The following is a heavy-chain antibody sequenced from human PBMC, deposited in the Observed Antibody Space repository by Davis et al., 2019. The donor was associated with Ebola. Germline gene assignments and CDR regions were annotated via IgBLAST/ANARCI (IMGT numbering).Heavy chain of an antibody. D-gene: IGHD4-17*01. CDR1: GFIFSNYG. J-gene: IGHJ5*02. CDR3: ARGMTTVTTVWFDP. Sequence: GGSLRLSCAASGFIFSNYGMHWVRQAPGKGLEWVALMWYDGSRQYYADSVKGRFTVSRDNSKNTLYLQMNSLRAEDTAVYYCARGMTTVTTVWFDPWAREPWSPSPQ. CDR2: MWYDGSRQ. V-gene: IGHV3-33*01.